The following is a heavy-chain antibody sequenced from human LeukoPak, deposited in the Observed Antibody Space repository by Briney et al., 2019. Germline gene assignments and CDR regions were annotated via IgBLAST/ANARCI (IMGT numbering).Heavy chain of an antibody. V-gene: IGHV3-23*01. CDR3: AKDQFGANPKGYFDY. Sequence: PGGSLRLSCAASGFTFNNYAMSWVRQAPGKGLEWVSAISGSGGSTFYADSVKGQFTISRDNSKNTLYLQMNSLRAEDTAVYYCAKDQFGANPKGYFDYWGQGTLVTVSS. J-gene: IGHJ4*02. CDR2: ISGSGGST. CDR1: GFTFNNYA. D-gene: IGHD1-26*01.